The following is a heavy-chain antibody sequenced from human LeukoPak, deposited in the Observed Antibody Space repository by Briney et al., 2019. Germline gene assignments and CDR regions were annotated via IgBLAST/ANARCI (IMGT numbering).Heavy chain of an antibody. CDR2: ISIVGTNI. V-gene: IGHV3-48*03. CDR1: GFTFIGHE. J-gene: IGHJ3*02. Sequence: GGSLRLSCAASGFTFIGHEINGVRQAPGKGLDGISYISIVGTNIWYADSVKGRFTISRDNAKNSLYLQMNSLRAEDTAAYYCARGGGSGYIYNAFDIWGQGTMVTVSS. CDR3: ARGGGSGYIYNAFDI. D-gene: IGHD3-22*01.